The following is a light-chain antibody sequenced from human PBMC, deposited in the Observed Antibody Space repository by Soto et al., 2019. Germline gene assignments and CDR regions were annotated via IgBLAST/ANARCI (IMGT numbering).Light chain of an antibody. V-gene: IGLV2-14*03. CDR3: GSYITSSNSV. J-gene: IGLJ1*01. CDR2: DVS. CDR1: ISDVGAYNF. Sequence: QCSLTQPASVSGSPGLSITIACTGTISDVGAYNFVSWYQQHPDKAPKLMIFDVSNRPSGVSNRFSGSKSGNTASLTISGLQSEDEAEYYRGSYITSSNSVFGTGTKVTVL.